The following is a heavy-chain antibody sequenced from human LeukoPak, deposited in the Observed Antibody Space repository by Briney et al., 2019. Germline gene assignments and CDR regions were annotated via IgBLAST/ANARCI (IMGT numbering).Heavy chain of an antibody. V-gene: IGHV1-18*01. J-gene: IGHJ4*02. CDR1: GYTFTSYA. CDR3: AAKSGYSYGYEFDY. CDR2: ISAYNGNT. Sequence: ASVKVSCKASGYTFTSYAMNWVRQAPGQGLEWMGWISAYNGNTNYAQKLQGRVTMTTDTSTSTAYMELRSLRSDDTAVYYCAAKSGYSYGYEFDYWGQGTLVTVSS. D-gene: IGHD5-18*01.